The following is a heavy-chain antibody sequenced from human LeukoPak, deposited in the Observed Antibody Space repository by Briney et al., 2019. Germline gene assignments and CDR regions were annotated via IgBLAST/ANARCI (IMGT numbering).Heavy chain of an antibody. CDR3: ARDLPDY. J-gene: IGHJ4*02. CDR1: GFILSSYW. CDR2: INQDGSEK. Sequence: PGGSLRLSCAGSGFILSSYWISWVRQAPGKGLEWVANINQDGSEKYYVDSVNGRFTISRDNAKNSLYLQMNSLRAEDSAVYYCARDLPDYWGQGTLITVSS. V-gene: IGHV3-7*01.